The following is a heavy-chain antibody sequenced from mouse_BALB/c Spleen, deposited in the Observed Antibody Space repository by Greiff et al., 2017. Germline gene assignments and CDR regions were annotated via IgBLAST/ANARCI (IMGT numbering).Heavy chain of an antibody. Sequence: VQLQQSGAELVRPGALVKLSCKASGFNIKDYYMHWVKQRPEQGLEWIGWIDPENGNTIYDPKFQGKASITADTSSNTAYLQLSSLTSEDTAVYYCTRWPYYYGSSYWYFDVWGAGTTVTVSS. CDR2: IDPENGNT. CDR3: TRWPYYYGSSYWYFDV. CDR1: GFNIKDYY. D-gene: IGHD1-1*01. V-gene: IGHV14-1*02. J-gene: IGHJ1*01.